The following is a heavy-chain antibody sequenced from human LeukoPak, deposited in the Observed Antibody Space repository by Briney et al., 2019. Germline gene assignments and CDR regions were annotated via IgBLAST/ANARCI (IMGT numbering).Heavy chain of an antibody. CDR3: ARDKRHSYGRYFDP. CDR2: MQSTGNS. CDR1: GDSISTYH. D-gene: IGHD5-18*01. J-gene: IGHJ4*02. V-gene: IGHV4-4*08. Sequence: PSETLSLTCSVSGDSISTYHWNWIRKPPGKGLEWMGYMQSTGNSNYNPSLKNRVNIFVDMSKNQFVLNLRSVTAADTAVYYCARDKRHSYGRYFDPWGQGMLATVSS.